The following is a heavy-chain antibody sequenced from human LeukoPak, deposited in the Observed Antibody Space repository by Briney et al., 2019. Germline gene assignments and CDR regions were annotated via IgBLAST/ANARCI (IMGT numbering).Heavy chain of an antibody. CDR2: ISGSGGST. Sequence: GGSLRLSCAASGFTFSSYAMSWVRQAPGQGLEWVSAISGSGGSTYYADSVKGRFTISRDNSKNTLYLLMNSLRAEDTAVYYCAKDRSLFHCSGGSCYSAEVDYYYGMDVWGQGTTVTVSS. CDR1: GFTFSSYA. CDR3: AKDRSLFHCSGGSCYSAEVDYYYGMDV. V-gene: IGHV3-23*01. D-gene: IGHD2-15*01. J-gene: IGHJ6*02.